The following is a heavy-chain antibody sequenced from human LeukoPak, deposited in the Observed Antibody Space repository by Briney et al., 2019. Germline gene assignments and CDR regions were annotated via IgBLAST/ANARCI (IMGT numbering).Heavy chain of an antibody. CDR1: GFTFSSYA. V-gene: IGHV3-23*01. J-gene: IGHJ4*02. CDR3: ASALYSYGSGGADY. CDR2: ISASGDST. Sequence: GGSLRLSCAASGFTFSSYAMSWVRQAPGKGLEWVSVISASGDSTYYADSVKGRFTISRDNAKNSLYLQMNSLRAEDTAVYYCASALYSYGSGGADYWGQGTLVTVSS. D-gene: IGHD5-18*01.